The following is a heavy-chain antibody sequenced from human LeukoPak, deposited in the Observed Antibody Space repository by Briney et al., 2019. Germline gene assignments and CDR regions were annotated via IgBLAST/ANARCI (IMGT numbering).Heavy chain of an antibody. CDR3: ARESGAAAPGY. D-gene: IGHD6-13*01. CDR2: INPDGSGT. CDR1: GFTFSSSW. Sequence: PGGSLRLSCAASGFTFSSSWMHWVRQAPGKGLVCVSRINPDGSGTGYADSVKGRFTISRDNAKNTLYLQMNSLRAEDTAVYYCARESGAAAPGYWGQGTLVTVSS. J-gene: IGHJ4*02. V-gene: IGHV3-74*01.